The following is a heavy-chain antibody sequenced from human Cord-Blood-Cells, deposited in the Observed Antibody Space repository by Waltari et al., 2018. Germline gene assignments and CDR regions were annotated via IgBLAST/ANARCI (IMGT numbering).Heavy chain of an antibody. CDR2: INQNSGGT. J-gene: IGHJ3*02. Sequence: QVQLVQSGAEVKKPGASVKVSCKASGYTFTGYYMHLVRQAPGQGLEWMGWINQNSGGTNYAQKFQGRVTMTRDTSISTAYMELSRLRSDDTAVYYCALDSSSWYAFDIWGQGTMVTVSS. V-gene: IGHV1-2*02. CDR3: ALDSSSWYAFDI. CDR1: GYTFTGYY. D-gene: IGHD6-13*01.